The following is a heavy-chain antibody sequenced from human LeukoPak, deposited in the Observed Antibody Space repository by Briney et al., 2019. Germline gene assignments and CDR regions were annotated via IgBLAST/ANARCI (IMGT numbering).Heavy chain of an antibody. CDR3: AKQYCSSTKCCYFDY. V-gene: IGHV3-23*01. CDR2: ISGGGDAT. Sequence: PGGSLRLSCAASGFTFSSYAMGWVRQAPGKGLGWVSLISGGGDATYYGDSVKGRFTISRDNSKNTLYLQMKSLRAEDSAVYYCAKQYCSSTKCCYFDYWGQGTLVTVSS. D-gene: IGHD2-2*01. CDR1: GFTFSSYA. J-gene: IGHJ4*02.